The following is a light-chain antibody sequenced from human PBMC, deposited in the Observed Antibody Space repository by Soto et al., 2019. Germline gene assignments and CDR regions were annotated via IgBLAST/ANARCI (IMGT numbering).Light chain of an antibody. V-gene: IGLV2-14*01. J-gene: IGLJ2*01. CDR2: EVR. CDR1: SSDVGAYNY. Sequence: QSVLTQPASVSGSPGQSITISCTGTSSDVGAYNYVSWYQQHPGKVPKLMIYEVRNRPSGVSNRFSGSKSGNTASLTISGLQAEDEADYYCSSYSSSITVLFGGGTKLTVL. CDR3: SSYSSSITVL.